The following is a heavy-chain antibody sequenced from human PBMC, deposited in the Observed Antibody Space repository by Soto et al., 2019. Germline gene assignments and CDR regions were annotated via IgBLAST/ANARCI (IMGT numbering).Heavy chain of an antibody. V-gene: IGHV3-74*01. Sequence: GVSLRLPCESSGFTFTMHWMHWVRQALGKGMVWVSGVTSDGNRKTYADSVKGRFTVSRDNAKNSVFLKRDSLRAEDAGVYFCARGAPGSSYGKVDLWGQGPLVTVS. D-gene: IGHD5-18*01. CDR1: GFTFTMHW. CDR2: VTSDGNRK. J-gene: IGHJ5*02. CDR3: ARGAPGSSYGKVDL.